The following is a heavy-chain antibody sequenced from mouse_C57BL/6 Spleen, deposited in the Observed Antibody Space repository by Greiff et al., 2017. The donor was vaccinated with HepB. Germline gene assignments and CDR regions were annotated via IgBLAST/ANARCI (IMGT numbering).Heavy chain of an antibody. CDR3: GRRGNYWVVAFDC. D-gene: IGHD1-1*01. J-gene: IGHJ2*01. CDR2: IYPGDGDT. CDR1: GYAFSSSW. Sequence: QVQLQQSGPELVKPGASVKISCKASGYAFSSSWMNWVKQRPGKGLEWIGRIYPGDGDTNYNGKFKGKGTLTADKTSSTAYMQLSSLTTEDSAVSFCGRRGNYWVVAFDCWGKGTTLTVSS. V-gene: IGHV1-82*01.